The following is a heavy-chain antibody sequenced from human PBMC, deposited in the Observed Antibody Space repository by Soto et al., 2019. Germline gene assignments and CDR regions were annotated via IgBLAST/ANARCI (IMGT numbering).Heavy chain of an antibody. Sequence: QVQLQKWGAGLLKPSETLSLTCAVYGGSFSGYYWSWIRQPPGKELEWIGEINHSGSTNYNPSLKSRVTMSVDTSKNQFSLKLSSVTAADTAVYFCARGVVQRSRGVIWTKGWFDPWGQGTLVTVS. CDR1: GGSFSGYY. V-gene: IGHV4-34*01. CDR3: ARGVVQRSRGVIWTKGWFDP. J-gene: IGHJ5*02. D-gene: IGHD3-10*01. CDR2: INHSGST.